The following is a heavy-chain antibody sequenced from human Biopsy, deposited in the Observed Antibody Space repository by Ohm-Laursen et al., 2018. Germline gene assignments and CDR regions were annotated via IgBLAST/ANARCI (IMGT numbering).Heavy chain of an antibody. J-gene: IGHJ4*02. V-gene: IGHV4-39*01. D-gene: IGHD2-21*01. CDR1: GDSISSSTYY. CDR3: AQTRNDCGGFYFDY. Sequence: GTLSLTCSVSGDSISSSTYYWGWIRQPPGKGLEWIGTIRNTYFRTSLKSRVTMSVDTSKNQFSLKLSSVTAADTGVYYCAQTRNDCGGFYFDYWGRGTLVTVSS. CDR2: IRNT.